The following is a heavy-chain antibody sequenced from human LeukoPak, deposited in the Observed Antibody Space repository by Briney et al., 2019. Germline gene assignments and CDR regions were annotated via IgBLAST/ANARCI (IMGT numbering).Heavy chain of an antibody. CDR1: GGSFSGYY. D-gene: IGHD3-10*01. J-gene: IGHJ4*02. CDR2: INHSGST. Sequence: KTSETLSLTCAVYGGSFSGYYWSWIRQPPGKGLEWIGEINHSGSTNYDPSLKSRVTISVDTSKNQFSLKLSSVTAADTAVYYCARERGVRWFGNPTKNYFDYWGQGTLVTVSS. CDR3: ARERGVRWFGNPTKNYFDY. V-gene: IGHV4-34*01.